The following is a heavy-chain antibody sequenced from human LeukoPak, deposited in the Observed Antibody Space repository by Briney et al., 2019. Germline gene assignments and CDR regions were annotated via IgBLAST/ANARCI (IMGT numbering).Heavy chain of an antibody. CDR2: ISWDGDVT. V-gene: IGHV3-43*01. CDR3: TKDPAYSSSWFGYFDY. D-gene: IGHD6-13*01. Sequence: GGSLRLSCAASGFTFHDHTMHWVRQGPEKRLEWVALISWDGDVTYYADSVKGRFTISRDNSKNSLYLQMNSLRTEDTALYYCTKDPAYSSSWFGYFDYWGREPWSPSPQ. CDR1: GFTFHDHT. J-gene: IGHJ4*02.